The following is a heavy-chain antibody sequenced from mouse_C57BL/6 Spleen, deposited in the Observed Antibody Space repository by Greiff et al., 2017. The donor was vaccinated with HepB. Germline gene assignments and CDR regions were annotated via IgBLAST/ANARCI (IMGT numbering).Heavy chain of an antibody. D-gene: IGHD2-10*01. V-gene: IGHV2-6*01. J-gene: IGHJ4*01. CDR2: IWGVGST. CDR3: ARTAYYGNYEGAMDY. Sequence: VKLMESGPGLVAPSQSLSITCTVSGFSLTSYGVDWVRQSPGKGLEWLGVIWGVGSTNYNSALKSRLSISKDNSKSQVFLKMNSLQTDDTAMYYCARTAYYGNYEGAMDYWGQGTSVTVSS. CDR1: GFSLTSYG.